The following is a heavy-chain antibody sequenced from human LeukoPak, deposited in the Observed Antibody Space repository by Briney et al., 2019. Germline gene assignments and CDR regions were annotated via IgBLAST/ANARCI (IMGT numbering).Heavy chain of an antibody. D-gene: IGHD2-2*01. CDR2: ITSSSSTI. CDR3: ASISDTVVVPAVDY. J-gene: IGHJ4*02. V-gene: IGHV3-48*04. Sequence: PGGSLRLSCAASGFTFSIYSMNWVRQAPGKGLEWVSYITSSSSTIYYADSVRGRFTISRDNAKNSLYLQMNSLRAEDTAVYYCASISDTVVVPAVDYWGQGTLVTVSS. CDR1: GFTFSIYS.